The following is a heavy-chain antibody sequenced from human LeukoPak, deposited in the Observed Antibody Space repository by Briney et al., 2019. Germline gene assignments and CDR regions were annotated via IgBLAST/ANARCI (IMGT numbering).Heavy chain of an antibody. J-gene: IGHJ6*03. CDR2: IIPIFGTA. V-gene: IGHV1-69*05. CDR3: ARDLRKIAAATNYYYYMDV. D-gene: IGHD6-13*01. Sequence: SVKVSCKASGGTFSSYAISWVRQAPGQGLEWMGGIIPIFGTANYAQKFQGRVTITTDESTSTAYMELSSLRSEDTAVYYCARDLRKIAAATNYYYYMDVWAKGPRSPSP. CDR1: GGTFSSYA.